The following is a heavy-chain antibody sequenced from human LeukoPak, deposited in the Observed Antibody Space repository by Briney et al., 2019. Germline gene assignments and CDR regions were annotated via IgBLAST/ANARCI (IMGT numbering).Heavy chain of an antibody. CDR2: VSGYNGNT. CDR3: AKDIHPGLDSGASCCFDY. Sequence: ASVKVSFKTSGYTFSRHGITWVRQAPGQGLEWMGLVSGYNGNTNYAQNVQGRVTMTTDTSTNTAYMELRSLRSDDRAVYYCAKDIHPGLDSGASCCFDYWGQGTPVTVSS. J-gene: IGHJ4*02. CDR1: GYTFSRHG. V-gene: IGHV1-18*01. D-gene: IGHD3-22*01.